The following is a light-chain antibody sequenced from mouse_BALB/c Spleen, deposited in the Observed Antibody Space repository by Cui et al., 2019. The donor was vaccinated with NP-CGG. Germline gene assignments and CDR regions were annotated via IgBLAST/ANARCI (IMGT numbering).Light chain of an antibody. V-gene: IGLV1*01. CDR2: GTN. CDR3: ALWYSNHWV. CDR1: TGAITTSNY. Sequence: VVAQESALTTSPGETVTLTCRSSTGAITTSNYANWVQEKPDHLFTGLIGGTNNRAPGVPARFSGSLIGDKAALTITGAQTEDEAIYFCALWYSNHWVFGGGTKLTVL. J-gene: IGLJ1*01.